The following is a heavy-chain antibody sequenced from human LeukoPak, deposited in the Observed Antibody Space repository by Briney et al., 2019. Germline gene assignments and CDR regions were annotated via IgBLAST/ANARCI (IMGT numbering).Heavy chain of an antibody. V-gene: IGHV1-2*02. Sequence: ASVKVSCKASGYTFTSYAMNWVRQAPGQGLEWMGWINPNSGGTNYAQKFQGRVTMTRDTSISIAYMELSRLRSDDTAVYYCATGIVGATSGWGYYYYYMDVWGKGTTVTVSS. CDR3: ATGIVGATSGWGYYYYYMDV. J-gene: IGHJ6*03. D-gene: IGHD1-26*01. CDR2: INPNSGGT. CDR1: GYTFTSYA.